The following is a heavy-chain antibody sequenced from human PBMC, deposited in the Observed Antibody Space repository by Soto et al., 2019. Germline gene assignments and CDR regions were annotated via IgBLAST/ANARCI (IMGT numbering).Heavy chain of an antibody. CDR1: GYSFTGYD. V-gene: IGHV1-8*01. CDR2: MDPKTGNT. J-gene: IGHJ4*02. CDR3: ARGRGGRDY. Sequence: ASVKVSCKASGYSFTGYDINWVRQATGQGLEWMGWMDPKTGNTDYGQKFQGRVTMTRNTSISTAYMELSSLTSEDTAVYYCARGRGGRDYWGQGTLGTVSS.